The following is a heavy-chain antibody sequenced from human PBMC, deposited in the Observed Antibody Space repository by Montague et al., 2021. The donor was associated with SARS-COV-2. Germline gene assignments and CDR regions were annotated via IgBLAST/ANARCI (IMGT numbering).Heavy chain of an antibody. D-gene: IGHD3-22*01. CDR1: GGSISSSNW. Sequence: SETLSLTCAVSGGSISSSNWWSWVRQPPGKGLEWIGEIYHSGSTNYNPSLKSRVTTSADKSKNQFSVKLSSVTAADTAVYYCAGEPLYYDSSGYPYYYYYGMDVWGQGTTVTVSS. V-gene: IGHV4-4*02. CDR3: AGEPLYYDSSGYPYYYYYGMDV. CDR2: IYHSGST. J-gene: IGHJ6*02.